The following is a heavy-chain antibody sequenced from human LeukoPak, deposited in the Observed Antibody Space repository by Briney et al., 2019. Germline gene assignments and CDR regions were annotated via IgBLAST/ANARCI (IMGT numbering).Heavy chain of an antibody. V-gene: IGHV3-30*02. J-gene: IGHJ5*02. CDR1: GFTFSSYG. D-gene: IGHD1-7*01. Sequence: GGSLRLSCAASGFTFSSYGMHWVRQAPGKGLEWVAFIRYDGSNKYYADSVKGRFTISRDNSKNTLYLQMNSLRAEDTAVYYCAKDLAAGTTGGDWYDPWGQGTLVTVSS. CDR2: IRYDGSNK. CDR3: AKDLAAGTTGGDWYDP.